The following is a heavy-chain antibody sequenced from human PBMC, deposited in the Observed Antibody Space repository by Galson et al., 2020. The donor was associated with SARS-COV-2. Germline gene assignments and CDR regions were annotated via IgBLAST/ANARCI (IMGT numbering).Heavy chain of an antibody. CDR2: IIPIFGTA. V-gene: IGHV1-69*13. CDR3: ARDWLGGIAARDYGMDV. J-gene: IGHJ6*02. Sequence: SVKVSCKASGGTFSSYAISWVRQAPGQGLEWMGGIIPIFGTANYAQKFQGRVTITADESTSTAYMELSSLRSEDTAVYYCARDWLGGIAARDYGMDVWGQGTTVTVSS. CDR1: GGTFSSYA. D-gene: IGHD6-6*01.